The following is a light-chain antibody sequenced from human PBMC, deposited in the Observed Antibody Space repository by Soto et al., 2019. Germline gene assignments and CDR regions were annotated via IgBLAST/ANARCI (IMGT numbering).Light chain of an antibody. V-gene: IGKV1-33*01. CDR1: QDIDNY. CDR3: QHYDHVQVT. J-gene: IGKJ5*01. Sequence: DIQMTQSPSSLSASVGDRVTITCQASQDIDNYLNWYQQKTGKAPNLLIYDASNLETGVPSRFSGGGSGTDFTFTITSLQPEDIATYYCQHYDHVQVTFGQGTRLEIK. CDR2: DAS.